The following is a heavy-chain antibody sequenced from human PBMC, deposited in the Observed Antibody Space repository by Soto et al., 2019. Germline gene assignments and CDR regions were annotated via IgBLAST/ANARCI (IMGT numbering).Heavy chain of an antibody. CDR3: AREINYYDSSGSNYFDY. CDR2: IYYSGST. D-gene: IGHD3-22*01. CDR1: GGSISSSSYY. Sequence: QLQLQESGPGLVKPSETLSLTCTVSGGSISSSSYYWGWIRQPPGKGLEWIGSIYYSGSTYYNPSLKSRVTISVDTSKNQFSLKLSSVTAADTAVYYCAREINYYDSSGSNYFDYWGLGTLVTVSS. J-gene: IGHJ4*02. V-gene: IGHV4-39*01.